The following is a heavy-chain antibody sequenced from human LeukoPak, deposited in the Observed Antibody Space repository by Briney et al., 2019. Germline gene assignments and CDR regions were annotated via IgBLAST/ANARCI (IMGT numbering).Heavy chain of an antibody. CDR3: ARDTRIVGATGDY. J-gene: IGHJ4*02. CDR2: ISSSSSYI. Sequence: PGGSLRPSCAASGFTFSSYSMNWVRQAPGKGLEWVSSISSSSSYIYYADSVKGRFTISRDNAKNSLHLQMNSLRAEDTAVYYCARDTRIVGATGDYWGQGTLVTVSS. V-gene: IGHV3-21*01. D-gene: IGHD1-26*01. CDR1: GFTFSSYS.